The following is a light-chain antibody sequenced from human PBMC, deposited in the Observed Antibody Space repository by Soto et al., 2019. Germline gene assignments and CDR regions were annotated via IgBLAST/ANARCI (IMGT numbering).Light chain of an antibody. Sequence: EIVLTQSPGTLSLSPGERATLSCRASPSVSGSNLAWYQQKPGQAPRLVIYGASSRATGIPDRFSGSGSGTEFTLTISSLQSEDFAVYYCQQYNNWLGTFGQGTKVDIK. J-gene: IGKJ1*01. CDR2: GAS. CDR3: QQYNNWLGT. V-gene: IGKV3D-15*01. CDR1: PSVSGSN.